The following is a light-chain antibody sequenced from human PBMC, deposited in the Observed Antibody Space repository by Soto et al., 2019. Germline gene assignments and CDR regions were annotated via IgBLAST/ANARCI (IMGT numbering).Light chain of an antibody. J-gene: IGLJ1*01. CDR1: NSDVGNYNL. CDR3: CSYAGSSTYV. CDR2: EGS. Sequence: QSLRTHPASLSGSPLQSITIPCTGINSDVGNYNLVSWYQQHPGEAPKLMIYEGSKRPSGVSNRFSGSKSGNTASLTISGLQAEDEADYFCCSYAGSSTYVFGTGTKVTVL. V-gene: IGLV2-23*01.